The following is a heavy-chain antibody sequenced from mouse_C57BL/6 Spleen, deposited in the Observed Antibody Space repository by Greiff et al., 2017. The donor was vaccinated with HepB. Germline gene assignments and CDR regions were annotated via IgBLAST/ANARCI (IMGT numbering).Heavy chain of an antibody. D-gene: IGHD1-1*01. CDR2: ISGGGGNT. V-gene: IGHV5-9*01. CDR1: GFTFSSYT. Sequence: EVQVVESGGGLVKPGGSLKLSCAASGFTFSSYTMSWVRQTPVKRLEWVATISGGGGNTYYPDSVKGRFTISRDNAKNTLYLQMSRLRSEDTALYYCARKGGSNAMDYGGKGTSVTVSS. J-gene: IGHJ4*01. CDR3: ARKGGSNAMDY.